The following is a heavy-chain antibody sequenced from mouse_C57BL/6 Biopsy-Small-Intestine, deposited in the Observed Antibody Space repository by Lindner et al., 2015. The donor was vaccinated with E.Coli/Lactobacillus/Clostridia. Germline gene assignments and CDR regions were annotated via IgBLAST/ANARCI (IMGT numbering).Heavy chain of an antibody. J-gene: IGHJ1*01. CDR3: ASVIYYEGSYLWYFDV. Sequence: VQLQESGPELVKPGASVKISCKASGYSFTGYYMHWVKQSPERSLEWIGDINPGIGGTTYNQKFKAKATLTVDKSSSTAYMQIKSLTSEDSGVYYCASVIYYEGSYLWYFDVWGAGTTVTVSS. V-gene: IGHV1-42*01. D-gene: IGHD1-1*01. CDR2: INPGIGGT. CDR1: GYSFTGYY.